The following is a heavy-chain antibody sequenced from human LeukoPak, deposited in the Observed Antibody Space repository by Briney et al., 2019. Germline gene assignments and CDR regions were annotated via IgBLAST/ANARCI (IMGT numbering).Heavy chain of an antibody. D-gene: IGHD3-10*01. Sequence: SETLSLTCTVSGYSISSGNYWDWIRQPPGKGLEWIGSIYYSGSTYYNPSLKSRVTISVDTSKNQFSLKLSSVTAADTAVYYCARDRYGSTYYYYYYMDVWGKGTTVTVSS. CDR1: GYSISSGNY. CDR2: IYYSGST. J-gene: IGHJ6*03. CDR3: ARDRYGSTYYYYYYMDV. V-gene: IGHV4-38-2*02.